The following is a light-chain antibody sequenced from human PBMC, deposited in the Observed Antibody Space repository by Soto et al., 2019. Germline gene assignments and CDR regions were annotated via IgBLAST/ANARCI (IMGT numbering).Light chain of an antibody. CDR2: DAS. Sequence: DIQMTQSPSTLSASVGDRVTMTCRASETISSWLAWYHQKEGKAPKLLIYDASTLESGVPPRFSGSRSGTEFTLTISSLQPDDFGTYYCQQYNSFSSVTFGQGTKVDI. J-gene: IGKJ1*01. CDR3: QQYNSFSSVT. V-gene: IGKV1-5*01. CDR1: ETISSW.